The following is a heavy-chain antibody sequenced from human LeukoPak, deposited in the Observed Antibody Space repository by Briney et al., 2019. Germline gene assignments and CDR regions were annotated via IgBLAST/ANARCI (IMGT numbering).Heavy chain of an antibody. J-gene: IGHJ4*02. CDR2: ISGSSTTM. CDR3: ARTTPPDY. D-gene: IGHD1-1*01. Sequence: GGSLRLSCAASGFTLSSYSMNWVRQAPGQGLEWIAYISGSSTTMYYADSVKGRFTISRDNAKNSLSLLMNSLRAEDTAVYYCARTTPPDYWGQGTLVTVSS. CDR1: GFTLSSYS. V-gene: IGHV3-48*01.